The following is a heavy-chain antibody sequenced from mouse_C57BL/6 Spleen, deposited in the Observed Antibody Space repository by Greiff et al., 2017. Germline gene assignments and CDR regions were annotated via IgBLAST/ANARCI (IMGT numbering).Heavy chain of an antibody. CDR3: ARKGGYYPFDY. CDR2: IDPSDSYT. Sequence: QVQLQQPGAELVRPGTSVKLSCKASGYTFTSYWMHWVKQRPGQGLEWIGVIDPSDSYTNYNQKFKGKATLTVDTSSSTAYMQLSSLTSEDSAVYYCARKGGYYPFDYWGQGTTLAVSS. CDR1: GYTFTSYW. J-gene: IGHJ2*01. V-gene: IGHV1-59*01. D-gene: IGHD2-3*01.